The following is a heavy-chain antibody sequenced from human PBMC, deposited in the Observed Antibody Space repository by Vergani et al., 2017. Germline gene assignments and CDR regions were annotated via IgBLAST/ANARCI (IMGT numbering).Heavy chain of an antibody. D-gene: IGHD3-16*02. J-gene: IGHJ4*02. CDR2: INPSGGST. CDR3: ARDLATFGGVIVSFPGY. Sequence: QVQLVQSGAEVKKPGASVKVSCKASGYTFTSYYMHWVRQAPGQGLEWMGIINPSGGSTSYAQKFQGRVTMTRDTSTSTVYMELSSLRSEVTAVYYCARDLATFGGVIVSFPGYWGQGTLVTVSS. CDR1: GYTFTSYY. V-gene: IGHV1-46*01.